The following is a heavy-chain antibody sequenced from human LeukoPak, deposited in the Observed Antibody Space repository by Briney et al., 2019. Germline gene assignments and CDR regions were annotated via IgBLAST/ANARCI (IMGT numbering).Heavy chain of an antibody. D-gene: IGHD2-15*01. V-gene: IGHV1-2*02. J-gene: IGHJ4*02. CDR1: GYTFTGNY. CDR2: ITPNSGGT. CDR3: VRKSATRRTSKFDY. Sequence: ASVKVSCKASGYTFTGNYMHWVRQAPGQGLEWMGWITPNSGGTKYAQRFQGRVTMTRDTSVSTAYMDLSSLGSDDTAVFYCVRKSATRRTSKFDYWGQGTPVTVSS.